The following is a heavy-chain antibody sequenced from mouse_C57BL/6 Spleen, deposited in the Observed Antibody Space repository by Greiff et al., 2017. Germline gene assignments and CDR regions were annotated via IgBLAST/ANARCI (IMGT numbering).Heavy chain of an antibody. CDR1: GYTFTSYG. D-gene: IGHD1-1*01. CDR2: IYPRSGNT. CDR3: ARGVYYYGSSYGAMDY. Sequence: QVQLQQSGAELARPGASVKLSCKASGYTFTSYGISWVKQRPGQGLEWIGEIYPRSGNTYYNEKFKGKATLTADKSSSTAYMELRSLTSDDSAVDFCARGVYYYGSSYGAMDYWGQGTSVTVSS. J-gene: IGHJ4*01. V-gene: IGHV1-81*01.